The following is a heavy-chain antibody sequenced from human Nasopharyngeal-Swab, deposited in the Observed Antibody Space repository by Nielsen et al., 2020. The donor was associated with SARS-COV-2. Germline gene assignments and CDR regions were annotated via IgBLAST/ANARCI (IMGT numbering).Heavy chain of an antibody. CDR1: GFTFNNYN. J-gene: IGHJ6*02. Sequence: GGSLRLSCAASGFTFNNYNFNWVRQAPGKGLEWVSSISSSSSYIYYADSVKGRFTTSRDNAKNSLYLQMNSLRAEDTAVYYCARDGLDYDFWSAYFMDVWGQGTTVTV. D-gene: IGHD3-3*01. CDR2: ISSSSSYI. CDR3: ARDGLDYDFWSAYFMDV. V-gene: IGHV3-21*01.